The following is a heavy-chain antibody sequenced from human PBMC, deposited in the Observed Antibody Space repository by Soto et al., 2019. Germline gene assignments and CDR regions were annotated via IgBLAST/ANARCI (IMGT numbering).Heavy chain of an antibody. CDR1: GFTFSSDW. CDR3: VRGWSDV. J-gene: IGHJ6*02. Sequence: EVQLVESGGGLVQPGGSLRLSCVASGFTFSSDWMHWVRQGPGRGLVWVSSMNSDGSIINYADSVKGRFTVSRDNDKNTLYLQMNSLRVEDTALYYCVRGWSDVWGQGTTVTVSS. V-gene: IGHV3-74*01. D-gene: IGHD2-15*01. CDR2: MNSDGSII.